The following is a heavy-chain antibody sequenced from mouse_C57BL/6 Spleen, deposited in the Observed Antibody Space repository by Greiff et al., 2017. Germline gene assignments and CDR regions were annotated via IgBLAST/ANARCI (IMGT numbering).Heavy chain of an antibody. V-gene: IGHV1-15*01. J-gene: IGHJ4*01. D-gene: IGHD1-1*01. CDR2: IDPETGGT. CDR1: GYTFTDYE. CDR3: TRDLLLRY. Sequence: SGAELVRPGASVTLSCKASGYTFTDYEMHWVKQTPVHGLEWIGAIDPETGGTAYNQKFKGKAILTADKSSSTAYMELRSLTSEDSAVYYCTRDLLLRYWGQGTSVTVSS.